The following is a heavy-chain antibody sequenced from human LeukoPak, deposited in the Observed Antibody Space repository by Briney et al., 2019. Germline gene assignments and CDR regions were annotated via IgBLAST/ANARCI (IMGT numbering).Heavy chain of an antibody. D-gene: IGHD3-10*01. CDR3: ARDFMVRGVTTPDY. V-gene: IGHV1-2*02. CDR1: GYTXIGYY. J-gene: IGHJ4*02. Sequence: GASVTVSCKAFGYTXIGYYMHWVRQAPGQGLQWMGWMNPNSGVTNYAQKFQGRVTMTRDTSISTAYMELSGLRYDDTAVYYCARDFMVRGVTTPDYWGQGTMVTVSS. CDR2: MNPNSGVT.